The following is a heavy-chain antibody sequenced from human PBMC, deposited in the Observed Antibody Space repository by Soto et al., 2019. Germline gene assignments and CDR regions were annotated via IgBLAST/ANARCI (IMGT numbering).Heavy chain of an antibody. CDR3: AKGPLRGGNWYFDL. CDR1: GYTLTNYA. D-gene: IGHD3-16*01. Sequence: ASVKVSCEACGYTLTNYAMHWVRQTPGQRLEWMGRINAGNGNTKDSQKFQGRVTITRDTSASTAYMELSSLRSADTAVYYVAKGPLRGGNWYFDLWGRGTSVPGST. CDR2: INAGNGNT. V-gene: IGHV1-3*01. J-gene: IGHJ2*01.